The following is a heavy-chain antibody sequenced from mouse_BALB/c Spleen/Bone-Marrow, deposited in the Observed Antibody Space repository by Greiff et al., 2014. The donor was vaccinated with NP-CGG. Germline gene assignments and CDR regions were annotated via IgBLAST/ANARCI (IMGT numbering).Heavy chain of an antibody. Sequence: VKLMESGPGLVAPSQSLSITCTVSGFSLTGYGVNWVRQPPGKGLEWLGMIWGDGSTDYNSALKSRLSISKDNSKSQVFLKMNSPQTDDTARYYCARGEDYDDYYAMDYWGQGTSVTVSS. J-gene: IGHJ4*01. CDR2: IWGDGST. V-gene: IGHV2-6-7*01. CDR3: ARGEDYDDYYAMDY. CDR1: GFSLTGYG. D-gene: IGHD2-4*01.